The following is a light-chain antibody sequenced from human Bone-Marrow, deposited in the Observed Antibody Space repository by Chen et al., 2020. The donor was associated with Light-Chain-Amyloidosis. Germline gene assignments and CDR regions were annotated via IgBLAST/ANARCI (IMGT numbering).Light chain of an antibody. CDR2: RDT. Sequence: SYELTQPPSVSVSPGQTARINCSGDDLPTKYAYWYQQKPGQAPVLVIHRDTERPSGISERFSGSSSGTTATLTISRVKEEDEADYHCQSADSSGTYEVIFGGGTKLTVL. CDR3: QSADSSGTYEVI. J-gene: IGLJ2*01. V-gene: IGLV3-25*03. CDR1: DLPTKY.